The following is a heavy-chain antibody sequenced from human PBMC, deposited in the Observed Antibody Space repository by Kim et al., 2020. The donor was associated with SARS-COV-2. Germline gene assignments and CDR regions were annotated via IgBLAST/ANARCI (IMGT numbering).Heavy chain of an antibody. V-gene: IGHV3-23*01. CDR3: ATIPGDSSGYYPPGAFDI. CDR2: ISGSGATA. J-gene: IGHJ3*02. Sequence: GGSLRLSCAASGITFSTYVMSWVRQAPGKGLEWVSAISGSGATAYYADSVKGRFTISRDNSKNTLYLQMNSLRAEDTAVYYCATIPGDSSGYYPPGAFDIWGHGTMVIVSS. D-gene: IGHD3-22*01. CDR1: GITFSTYV.